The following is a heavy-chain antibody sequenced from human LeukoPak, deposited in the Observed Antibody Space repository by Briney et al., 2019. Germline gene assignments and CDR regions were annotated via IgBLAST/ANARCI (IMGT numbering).Heavy chain of an antibody. CDR3: ARGLSAAAGTQDSYQFDY. CDR2: ISAYNGNT. J-gene: IGHJ4*02. D-gene: IGHD6-13*01. CDR1: GYTLTSYG. V-gene: IGHV1-18*01. Sequence: GASVKVSCKASGYTLTSYGISWVRQAPGQGLEWMGWISAYNGNTNYAQKHQGRVTMTTETSTTTAYMELRSLRSDDTAVYYCARGLSAAAGTQDSYQFDYWGQGTLVTVSS.